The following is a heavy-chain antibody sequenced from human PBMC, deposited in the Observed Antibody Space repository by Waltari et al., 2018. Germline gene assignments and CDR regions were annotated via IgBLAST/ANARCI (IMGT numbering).Heavy chain of an antibody. CDR2: RNEDGSGT. J-gene: IGHJ4*02. CDR1: GFIFSSYW. V-gene: IGHV3-74*01. D-gene: IGHD6-6*01. CDR3: AREYSNSRYLDY. Sequence: EVQLVESGGGLVQPGGSLRLSCAASGFIFSSYWLHWVRQAQGKGLVLVSRRNEDGSGTSYSDSGKGRFSIYRDNAKNTLYLQMNSLRAEDTAVYYCAREYSNSRYLDYWGPGTLVTVSS.